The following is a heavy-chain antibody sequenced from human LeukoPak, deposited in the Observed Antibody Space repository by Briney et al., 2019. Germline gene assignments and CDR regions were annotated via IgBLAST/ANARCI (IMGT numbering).Heavy chain of an antibody. CDR2: IRPYSGGT. J-gene: IGHJ4*02. CDR1: GYTFSEDY. V-gene: IGHV1-2*02. D-gene: IGHD3-3*01. Sequence: ASVNVSCKAYGYTFSEDYIPWVRQAAGPALECLGWIRPYSGGTNFAQKLQGRFTMTRDTSISTAYMELSRLRTDDTAIYYCAITGGPYDFWSGDFDYWGQGTLVTVSS. CDR3: AITGGPYDFWSGDFDY.